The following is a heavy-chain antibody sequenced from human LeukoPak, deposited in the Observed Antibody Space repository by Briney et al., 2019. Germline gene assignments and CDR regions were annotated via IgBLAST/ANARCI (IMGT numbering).Heavy chain of an antibody. V-gene: IGHV3-23*01. D-gene: IGHD3-22*01. CDR3: AKRGVVIRVILVGFHKEAYYFDS. CDR2: ISGSGGST. Sequence: GGSLRLSCAVSGITLSNYGMSWVRQAPGKGLEWVAGISGSGGSTNYADSVKGRFSIFRDNPKNTLYLQVNSLRAEDTAVYFCAKRGVVIRVILVGFHKEAYYFDSWGQGALVTVSS. J-gene: IGHJ4*02. CDR1: GITLSNYG.